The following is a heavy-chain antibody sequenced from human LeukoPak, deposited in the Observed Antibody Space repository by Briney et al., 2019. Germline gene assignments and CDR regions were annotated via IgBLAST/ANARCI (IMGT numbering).Heavy chain of an antibody. CDR2: IRFDGSHT. D-gene: IGHD3-22*01. CDR1: GFIFDTHD. CDR3: AKDGDTYYYDSSGYY. Sequence: GGSLRLSCGASGFIFDTHDMHWVRQAPGKGLEWVAFIRFDGSHTYYADSVRGRFTITRDNSRNTLYLQMNSLRAEDTAVYYCAKDGDTYYYDSSGYYWGQGTLVTVSS. V-gene: IGHV3-30*02. J-gene: IGHJ4*02.